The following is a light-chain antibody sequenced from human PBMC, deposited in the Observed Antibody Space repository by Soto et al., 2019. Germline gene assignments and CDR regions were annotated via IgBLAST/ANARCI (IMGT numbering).Light chain of an antibody. J-gene: IGKJ1*01. CDR3: QQYGSSGT. CDR2: GAS. CDR1: QSVSNNY. V-gene: IGKV3-20*01. Sequence: EIVFTQSPGTLSLSPGERATLSCRASQSVSNNYLAWCQQKPGQAPRLLIYGASNTATGIPDRFSGSGSGTDFTLTISGLEPEDLAVYYCQQYGSSGTFGQGTQVDIK.